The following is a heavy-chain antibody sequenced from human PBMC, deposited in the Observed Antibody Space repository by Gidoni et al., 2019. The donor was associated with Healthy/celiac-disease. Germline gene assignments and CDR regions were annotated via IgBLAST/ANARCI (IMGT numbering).Heavy chain of an antibody. CDR1: GFATSHSGMW. V-gene: IGHV2-70*01. Sequence: QVTLRESGPALVKPTQTLTLTSTFSGFATSHSGMWLSWIRQPPGKALAWLALIDWDDDKYYNTSLKTRLTISKDTSKNQVFLTMTNMDPVDTATYYCARIRGGCPVSPAYFDYWGQGTLVTVSS. J-gene: IGHJ4*02. D-gene: IGHD3-16*01. CDR3: ARIRGGCPVSPAYFDY. CDR2: IDWDDDK.